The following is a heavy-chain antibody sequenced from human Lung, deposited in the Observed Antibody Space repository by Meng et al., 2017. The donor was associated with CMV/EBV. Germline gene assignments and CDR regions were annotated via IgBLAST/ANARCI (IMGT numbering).Heavy chain of an antibody. D-gene: IGHD6-19*01. CDR3: ASFPPPGKQWLVTDY. Sequence: VQRPGSGPGLLKPSGTPSLTGAGSGGSISSSTWGSWVRQPPGKGLEWIGEIYHSGSTNYNPSLKSRVTISVDKSKSQFSLKLSSVTAADTAVYYCASFPPPGKQWLVTDYWGQGTLVTVSS. V-gene: IGHV4-4*02. CDR2: IYHSGST. CDR1: GGSISSSTW. J-gene: IGHJ4*02.